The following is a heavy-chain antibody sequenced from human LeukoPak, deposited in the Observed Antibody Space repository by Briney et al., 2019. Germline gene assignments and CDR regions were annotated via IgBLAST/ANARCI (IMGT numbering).Heavy chain of an antibody. CDR3: ARHRAARRSSAFDI. CDR2: IYYSGST. Sequence: PSETLSLTCTVSGGSISGYYWSWIRQPPGKGLEWIGYIYYSGSTDYNPSLKSRVTVSVDTSKNQFSLKLSSVTAADTAVYYCARHRAARRSSAFDIWGQGTMVTVSS. CDR1: GGSISGYY. J-gene: IGHJ3*02. D-gene: IGHD6-6*01. V-gene: IGHV4-59*08.